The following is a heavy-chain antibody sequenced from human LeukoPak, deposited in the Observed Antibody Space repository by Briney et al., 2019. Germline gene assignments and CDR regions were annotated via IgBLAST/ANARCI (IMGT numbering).Heavy chain of an antibody. J-gene: IGHJ6*02. V-gene: IGHV1-18*01. CDR2: NSAYNGNT. CDR3: ARELGNYYSSSGYYYGMDV. D-gene: IGHD3-10*01. CDR1: GYTFTSYG. Sequence: ASVKVSCKASGYTFTSYGISWVRQAPGQGLEWMGWNSAYNGNTNYAQKLQGRVTMTTDTSTSTAYMELRSLRPDDTAVYYCARELGNYYSSSGYYYGMDVWGQGTTVTVSS.